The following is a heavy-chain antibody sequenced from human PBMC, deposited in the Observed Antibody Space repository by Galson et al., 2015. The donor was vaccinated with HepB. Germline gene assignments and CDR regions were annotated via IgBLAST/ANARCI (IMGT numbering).Heavy chain of an antibody. CDR1: GFTFSSYG. D-gene: IGHD3-22*01. CDR2: ISGSGGRT. J-gene: IGHJ6*02. V-gene: IGHV3-23*01. Sequence: SLRLSCAASGFTFSSYGMTWVRQVPGKGLEWVSSISGSGGRTYYADSVKGRFTISRDSSKNTLFLHMNSLRAEDTAVYYCAKYDTSGYYPDDYYNGKDVWGQGTTVTVSS. CDR3: AKYDTSGYYPDDYYNGKDV.